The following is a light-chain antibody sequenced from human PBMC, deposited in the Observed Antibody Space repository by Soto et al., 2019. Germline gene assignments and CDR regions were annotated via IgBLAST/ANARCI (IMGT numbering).Light chain of an antibody. CDR3: QQYGSSPLWT. CDR1: QSVSSSY. V-gene: IGKV3-20*01. Sequence: EIMLTQSPGTLSLSPGERATLSCRASQSVSSSYLAWYQQKPGQAPRLLIYGASSRATGIPDRFSGSGSGTDFTLTISRLEPEDFAVYYWQQYGSSPLWTFGQGTKVEIK. J-gene: IGKJ1*01. CDR2: GAS.